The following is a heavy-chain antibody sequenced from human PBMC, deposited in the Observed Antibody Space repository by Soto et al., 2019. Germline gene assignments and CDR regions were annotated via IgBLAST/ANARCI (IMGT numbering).Heavy chain of an antibody. J-gene: IGHJ6*02. CDR1: GYTFTSYG. Sequence: GASVKVSCKASGYTFTSYGISWVRQAPGQGLEWMGWISAYNGNTNYAQKLQGRVTMTTDTSTSTAYMELRSLRSDDTAVYYCARGNQAYYDFWRGPSAYGMDVWGQGTTVTVSS. D-gene: IGHD3-3*01. V-gene: IGHV1-18*01. CDR2: ISAYNGNT. CDR3: ARGNQAYYDFWRGPSAYGMDV.